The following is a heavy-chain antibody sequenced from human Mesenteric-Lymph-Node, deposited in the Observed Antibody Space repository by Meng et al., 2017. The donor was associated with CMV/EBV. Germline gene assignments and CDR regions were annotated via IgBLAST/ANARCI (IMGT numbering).Heavy chain of an antibody. CDR3: ARGPNFWSGYYPSN. CDR1: GFTFSSYS. V-gene: IGHV3-21*01. D-gene: IGHD3-3*01. J-gene: IGHJ4*02. Sequence: GESLKISCAASGFTFSSYSMNWVRQAPGKGLEWVSSISSSSSYIYYADSVKGRFTISRDNAKNSLYLQMNSLRAEDTAVYYCARGPNFWSGYYPSNWGQGTLVTVSS. CDR2: ISSSSSYI.